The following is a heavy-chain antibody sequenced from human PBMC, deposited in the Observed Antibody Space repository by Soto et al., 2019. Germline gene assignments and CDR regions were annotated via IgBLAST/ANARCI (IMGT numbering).Heavy chain of an antibody. J-gene: IGHJ6*02. V-gene: IGHV4-31*03. CDR2: IHCSGSV. CDR1: GHPITSIGFY. CDR3: GSDHRWSNQYYGLDV. Sequence: PXERLSLQRTVAGHPITSIGFYWRWIRQHPGKGLECLGCIHCSGSVFYNPSIKRRVTQSRHTSKEKFSLNLSSVTAADSAVYYCGSDHRWSNQYYGLDVWGQGTTVT. D-gene: IGHD3-16*02.